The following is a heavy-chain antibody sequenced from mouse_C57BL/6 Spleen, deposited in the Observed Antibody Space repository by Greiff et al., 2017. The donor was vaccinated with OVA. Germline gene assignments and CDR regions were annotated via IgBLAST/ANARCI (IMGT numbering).Heavy chain of an antibody. Sequence: EVQGVESGGGLVQPGGSLKLSCAASGFTFSDYYMYWVRQTPEKRLEWVAYISNGGGSTYYPDTVKGRFTISRDNAKNTLYLRMSRLKSEDTAMYYCARSIYDGLYYAMDYWGQGTSVTVSS. D-gene: IGHD2-3*01. J-gene: IGHJ4*01. CDR1: GFTFSDYY. CDR2: ISNGGGST. CDR3: ARSIYDGLYYAMDY. V-gene: IGHV5-12*01.